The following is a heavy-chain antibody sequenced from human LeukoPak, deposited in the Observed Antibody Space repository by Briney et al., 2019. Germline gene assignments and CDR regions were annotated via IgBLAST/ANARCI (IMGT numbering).Heavy chain of an antibody. CDR3: AREDSGSYYNYYYFYMDV. Sequence: SETLSLTCTVSGISISSSNSYWGWIRQPPGKGLEWIGYIYYSGSTNYNPSLKSRVTLSVDTSKTQFSLNLSSVTAADTAVYYCAREDSGSYYNYYYFYMDVWGKGTTVTISS. V-gene: IGHV4-61*05. CDR2: IYYSGST. D-gene: IGHD3-10*01. CDR1: GISISSSNSY. J-gene: IGHJ6*03.